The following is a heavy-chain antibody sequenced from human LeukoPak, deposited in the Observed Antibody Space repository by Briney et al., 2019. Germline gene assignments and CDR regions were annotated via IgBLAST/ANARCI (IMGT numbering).Heavy chain of an antibody. J-gene: IGHJ4*02. V-gene: IGHV4-34*01. CDR1: GGSFSDYY. CDR3: ARGAGEEGVDY. Sequence: SETLSLTCAVYGGSFSDYYWSWIRQPPGKGLEWIGEINHSGSTNYNPSLKSRVTISVDTSKNQFSLKLSSVTAADTAVYYCARGAGEEGVDYWGQGTLVTVSS. D-gene: IGHD7-27*01. CDR2: INHSGST.